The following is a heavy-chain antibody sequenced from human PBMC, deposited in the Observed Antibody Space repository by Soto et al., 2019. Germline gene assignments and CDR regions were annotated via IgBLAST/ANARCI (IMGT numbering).Heavy chain of an antibody. Sequence: SQTLSLTCAISGDSVSSNSAAWNWIRQSPSRGLEWLGRTYYRSKWYNDYAVSVKSRITINPDTSKNQFSLQLNSVTPEDTAVYYCARAQQQLIHLNYYYGMYVWGQGTTVTVSS. J-gene: IGHJ6*02. D-gene: IGHD6-13*01. CDR3: ARAQQQLIHLNYYYGMYV. CDR1: GDSVSSNSAA. V-gene: IGHV6-1*01. CDR2: TYYRSKWYN.